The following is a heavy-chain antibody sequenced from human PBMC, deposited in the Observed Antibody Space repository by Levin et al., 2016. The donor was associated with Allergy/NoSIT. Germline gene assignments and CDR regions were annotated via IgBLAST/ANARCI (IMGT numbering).Heavy chain of an antibody. CDR3: STDRRIGVTGD. D-gene: IGHD6-19*01. V-gene: IGHV3-15*01. Sequence: VRQAPGKGLEWVGRIKSKTDGGTTDYTAPVKGRFTILRDDSKNTLYLQMNSLKTEDTAVYYCSTDRRIGVTGDWGQGTLVTVSS. J-gene: IGHJ4*02. CDR2: IKSKTDGGTT.